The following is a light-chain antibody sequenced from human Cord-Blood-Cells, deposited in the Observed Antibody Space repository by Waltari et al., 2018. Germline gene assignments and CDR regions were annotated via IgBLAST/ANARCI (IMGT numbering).Light chain of an antibody. V-gene: IGLV3-1*01. Sequence: SYELTQPPSVSVSPGQTASITCSGDKLGDKYACWYQQKPGQSPGLVIYQDSKRPSGIPERFSGSNSGNTATLTISGTQAMDEADYYGQAWDSSTASVVFGGGTKLTVL. CDR2: QDS. CDR1: KLGDKY. J-gene: IGLJ2*01. CDR3: QAWDSSTASVV.